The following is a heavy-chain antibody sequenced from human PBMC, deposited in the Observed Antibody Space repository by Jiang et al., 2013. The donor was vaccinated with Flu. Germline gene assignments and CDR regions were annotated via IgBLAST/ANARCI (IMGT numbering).Heavy chain of an antibody. CDR2: IHNSGST. CDR1: GGSISSYY. Sequence: TCTVSGGSISSYYWSWIRQPPGKGLEWIAYIHNSGSTNYNPSLESRVTISIDTSKNQFSLKLSSVTAADTAVYYCARGSQRITMVQGVKYYFDYWGQGTLVTVSS. D-gene: IGHD3-10*01. CDR3: ARGSQRITMVQGVKYYFDY. J-gene: IGHJ4*02. V-gene: IGHV4-59*01.